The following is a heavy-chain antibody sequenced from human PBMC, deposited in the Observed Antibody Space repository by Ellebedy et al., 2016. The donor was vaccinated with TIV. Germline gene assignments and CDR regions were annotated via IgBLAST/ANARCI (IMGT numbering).Heavy chain of an antibody. V-gene: IGHV1-2*02. Sequence: ASVKVSCKTSGYTFTGYYMHWVRQAPGQGLEWMGWINPNSGGTNYAQKFQGRVTMTRDTSISTAYMELSSLRSEDTAVYYCATRANTAAGVYYYYYGMDVWGQGTTVTVSS. J-gene: IGHJ6*02. CDR1: GYTFTGYY. CDR3: ATRANTAAGVYYYYYGMDV. CDR2: INPNSGGT. D-gene: IGHD6-13*01.